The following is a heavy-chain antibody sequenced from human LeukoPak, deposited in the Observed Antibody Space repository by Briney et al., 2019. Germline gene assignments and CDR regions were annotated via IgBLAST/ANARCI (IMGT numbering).Heavy chain of an antibody. CDR2: IHYSGST. V-gene: IGHV4-39*01. Sequence: SETLSLTCTVSGGSITSSSYYWGWIRQPPGKGLEWIGSIHYSGSTYYNPSLKSRVTISVDTSKNQFSVKLSSVTAADTAVYYCARGRDGYNFLNRGEYYYFDYWGQGTLVTVSS. CDR3: ARGRDGYNFLNRGEYYYFDY. J-gene: IGHJ4*02. CDR1: GGSITSSSYY. D-gene: IGHD5-24*01.